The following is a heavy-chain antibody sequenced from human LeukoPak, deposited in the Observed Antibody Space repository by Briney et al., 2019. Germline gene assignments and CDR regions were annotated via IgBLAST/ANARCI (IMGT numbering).Heavy chain of an antibody. J-gene: IGHJ6*03. CDR1: GYTFTSYD. CDR3: ARGGSSGWYGGYYYYYMDV. CDR2: MNPNSGNT. Sequence: GASVKVSCKASGYTFTSYDINWVRQATGQGLEWMGWMNPNSGNTGYAQKFQGRVTVTRNTSISTACMELSSLRSEDTAVYYCARGGSSGWYGGYYYYYMDVWGKGTTVTVSS. V-gene: IGHV1-8*03. D-gene: IGHD6-19*01.